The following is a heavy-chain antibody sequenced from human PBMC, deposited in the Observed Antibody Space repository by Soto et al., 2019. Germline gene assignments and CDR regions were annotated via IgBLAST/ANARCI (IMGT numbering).Heavy chain of an antibody. CDR1: GYSISSGYY. D-gene: IGHD3-9*01. Sequence: SETLSLTCAVSGYSISSGYYWGWIRQPPGKGLEWIGSIYHSGSTYYNPSLKSRVTISVDTSKNQFSLKLSSVTAADTAVYYCARDFGYFDWLLSQANWFDPWGQGTLVTVSS. J-gene: IGHJ5*02. CDR2: IYHSGST. CDR3: ARDFGYFDWLLSQANWFDP. V-gene: IGHV4-38-2*02.